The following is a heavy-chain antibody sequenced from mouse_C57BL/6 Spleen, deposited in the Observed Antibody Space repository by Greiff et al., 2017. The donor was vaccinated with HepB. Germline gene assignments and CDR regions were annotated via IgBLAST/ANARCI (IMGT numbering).Heavy chain of an antibody. CDR2: IYPGDGDT. V-gene: IGHV1-82*01. CDR1: GYAFSSSW. D-gene: IGHD2-3*01. J-gene: IGHJ4*01. CDR3: ANPDGYYSMDY. Sequence: VQLQESGPELVKPGASVKISCKASGYAFSSSWMNWVKQRPGKGLEWIGRIYPGDGDTNYNGKFKGKATLTADKSSSTAYMQLSSLTSEDSAVYFCANPDGYYSMDYWGQGTSVTVSS.